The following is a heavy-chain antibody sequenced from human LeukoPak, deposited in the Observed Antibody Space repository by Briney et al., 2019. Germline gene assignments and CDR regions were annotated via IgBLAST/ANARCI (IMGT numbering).Heavy chain of an antibody. CDR2: NYYSGST. V-gene: IGHV4-31*03. CDR3: AREVGTVTQNPYYYYGMDV. CDR1: GGSISSGGYY. J-gene: IGHJ6*02. Sequence: SETLSLTCTVSGGSISSGGYYWSWIRQHPGKGLEWIGYNYYSGSTYYNPSLKSRVTISVDTSKNQFSLKLSSVTAADTAVYYCAREVGTVTQNPYYYYGMDVWGQGTTVTVSS. D-gene: IGHD4-11*01.